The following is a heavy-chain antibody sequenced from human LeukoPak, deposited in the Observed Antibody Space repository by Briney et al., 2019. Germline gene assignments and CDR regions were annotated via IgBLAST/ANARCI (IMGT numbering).Heavy chain of an antibody. D-gene: IGHD5-12*01. CDR1: GFTFSSYW. CDR2: IKNDGSST. CDR3: VREGGVSGYDFDY. J-gene: IGHJ4*02. Sequence: GDSLRLSCAASGFTFSSYWMHWVRQAPGKGLVWVSRIKNDGSSTTYAASVKGRFTISRDNAKNTLYLQMNSLRAEDTAVYYCVREGGVSGYDFDYWGQGTQVTVSS. V-gene: IGHV3-74*03.